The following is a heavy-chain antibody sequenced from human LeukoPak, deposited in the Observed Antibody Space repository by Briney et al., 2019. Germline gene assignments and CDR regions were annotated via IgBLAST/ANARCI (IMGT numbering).Heavy chain of an antibody. CDR1: GGSFSGYY. CDR2: INHSGST. J-gene: IGHJ4*02. V-gene: IGHV4-34*01. CDR3: ARDLGYCSSTSCTDY. Sequence: SETLSLTCAVYGGSFSGYYWSWLRQPPGKGLEWIGEINHSGSTNYNPSLKSRVTISVDTSKNQFSLKLSSVTAADTAVYYCARDLGYCSSTSCTDYWGQGTLVTVSS. D-gene: IGHD2-2*01.